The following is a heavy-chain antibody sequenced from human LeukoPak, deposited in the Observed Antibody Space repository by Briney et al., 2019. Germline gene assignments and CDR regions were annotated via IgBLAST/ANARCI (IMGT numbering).Heavy chain of an antibody. V-gene: IGHV4-30-2*01. J-gene: IGHJ3*02. D-gene: IGHD3-3*01. CDR1: GGSISSGGYS. CDR3: ASEYEDAFDI. Sequence: SQTLSLTCAVSGGSISSGGYSWSWIRQPPGKGLEWIGYIYHSRGTYYNPSLKSRVTISVDRSKNQFSRKLSSVTAADTAVYYCASEYEDAFDIWGQGTMVTVSS. CDR2: IYHSRGT.